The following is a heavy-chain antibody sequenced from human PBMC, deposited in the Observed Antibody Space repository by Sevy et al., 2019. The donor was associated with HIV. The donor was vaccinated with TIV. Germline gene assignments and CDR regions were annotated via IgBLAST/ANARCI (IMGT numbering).Heavy chain of an antibody. D-gene: IGHD2-2*01. V-gene: IGHV1-2*02. CDR2: INPNSGGT. J-gene: IGHJ6*01. CDR1: GYTFTGYY. CDR3: ARTLVTHCSSTSCYPLIAPEMDL. Sequence: ASVKVSCKASGYTFTGYYMHWVRQAPGQGLEWMGWINPNSGGTNYPQKFQGRVTMTRDTSISTAYMELSRLRSDDTAVYYCARTLVTHCSSTSCYPLIAPEMDLWGQGTTVTVSS.